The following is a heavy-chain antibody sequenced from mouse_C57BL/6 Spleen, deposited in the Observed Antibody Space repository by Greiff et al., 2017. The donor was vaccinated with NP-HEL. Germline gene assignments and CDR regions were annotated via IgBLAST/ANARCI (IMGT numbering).Heavy chain of an antibody. V-gene: IGHV5-6*01. D-gene: IGHD2-3*01. CDR3: ARLPDGYYDFDV. J-gene: IGHJ1*03. CDR2: ISSGGSYT. CDR1: GFTFSSYG. Sequence: EVKLVESGGDLVKPGGSLKLSCAASGFTFSSYGMSWVRQTPDKRLEWVATISSGGSYTYYPDSVKGRFTISRDNAKNTLYLQMSSLKSEDTAMYYCARLPDGYYDFDVWGTGTTVTVSS.